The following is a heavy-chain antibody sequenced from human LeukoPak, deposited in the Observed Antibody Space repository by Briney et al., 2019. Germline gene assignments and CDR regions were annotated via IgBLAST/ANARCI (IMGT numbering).Heavy chain of an antibody. CDR3: GKNLPS. Sequence: ASVKVSCKASGYTFTGHYMHWVRQAPGQGLEWMGRIHPNSGDTIYAQIFQGRVTMTRGTSVSTGYMELSSLTSGDTAVYLWGKNLPSWGKGTLVTVSS. CDR1: GYTFTGHY. CDR2: IHPNSGDT. V-gene: IGHV1-2*06. D-gene: IGHD7-27*01. J-gene: IGHJ5*02.